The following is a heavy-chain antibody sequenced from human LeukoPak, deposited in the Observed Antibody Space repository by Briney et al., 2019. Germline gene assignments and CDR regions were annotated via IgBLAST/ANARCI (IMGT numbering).Heavy chain of an antibody. CDR1: GFSFSNSS. Sequence: PGGSLRLSCAASGFSFSNSSMLWFRQAPGNGLEWVSFISIGSSPYTYYADSLKGRFTISRDNAKNSVCLQMNSLRPEDTAVYYCASYTLWYGDSWGQGTLVTVSS. CDR2: ISIGSSPYT. D-gene: IGHD3-10*01. J-gene: IGHJ4*02. V-gene: IGHV3-21*06. CDR3: ASYTLWYGDS.